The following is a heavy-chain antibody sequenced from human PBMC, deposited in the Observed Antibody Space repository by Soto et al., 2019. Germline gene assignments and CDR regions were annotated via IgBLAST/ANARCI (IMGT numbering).Heavy chain of an antibody. V-gene: IGHV4-39*01. CDR3: ARADRYNWFDP. Sequence: SETLSLTCTVSGGSIRSSSYYWAWIRQPPGKELDWTGSFYYNGATYYNPYLKSRLTISVDTSKNQLYLKLNSVTAADTAVYYCARADRYNWFDPWGQGTLVTVSS. CDR2: FYYNGAT. D-gene: IGHD3-9*01. J-gene: IGHJ5*02. CDR1: GGSIRSSSYY.